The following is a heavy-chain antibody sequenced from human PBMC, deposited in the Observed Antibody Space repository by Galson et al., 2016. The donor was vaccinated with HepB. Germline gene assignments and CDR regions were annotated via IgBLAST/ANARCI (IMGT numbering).Heavy chain of an antibody. J-gene: IGHJ1*01. CDR3: AAGYNXDF. D-gene: IGHD5-18*01. Sequence: ETXXXTCNVXXXSIXXXYXXXIRXXXGKGXXWXXXIYYSGXXNYNPSLKSPXTISGDTSKNQFSLMLNDVTAAXTAVYYCAAGYNXDFWGQGAXVTVSX. CDR1: XXSIXXXY. V-gene: IGHV4-59*01. CDR2: IYYSGXX.